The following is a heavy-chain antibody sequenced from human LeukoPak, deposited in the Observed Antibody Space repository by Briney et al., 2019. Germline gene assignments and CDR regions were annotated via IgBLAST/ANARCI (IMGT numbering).Heavy chain of an antibody. D-gene: IGHD2-2*01. V-gene: IGHV1-3*01. J-gene: IGHJ2*01. CDR1: GYTFTSYA. CDR3: ARAAPPSAVPQKGYFDL. Sequence: ASVKVSCKASGYTFTSYAMHWVRQAPGQGLEWMGWINAGNGNTKYSQKFQGRVTITRDTSASTAYMELSSLRSEDTAVYYCARAAPPSAVPQKGYFDLWGRGTLVTVSS. CDR2: INAGNGNT.